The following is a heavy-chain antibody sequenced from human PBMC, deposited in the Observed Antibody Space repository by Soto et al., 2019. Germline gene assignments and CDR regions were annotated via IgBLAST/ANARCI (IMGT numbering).Heavy chain of an antibody. Sequence: QVQLQESGPGLVKPSQTLSLTCTVSGGSISSGGYYWSWIRQHPGKGLEWIGYIYYSGSTYYNPSLKRRVTISVDTSKNQFSLKLSSVTAADTAVYYCARSSTSANSFDYGGQGTLVTVSS. V-gene: IGHV4-31*03. CDR2: IYYSGST. D-gene: IGHD2-2*01. CDR3: ARSSTSANSFDY. CDR1: GGSISSGGYY. J-gene: IGHJ4*02.